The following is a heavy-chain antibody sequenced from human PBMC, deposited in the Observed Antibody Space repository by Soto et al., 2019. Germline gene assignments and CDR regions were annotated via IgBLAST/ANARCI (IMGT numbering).Heavy chain of an antibody. Sequence: WGSLRLSCAGSGFTCSNAWMNWVRQAPGKGLEWVGRIKSKTDGGTTDYAAPVKGRFTISRDDSKNTLYLQMNSLKTEDTAVYYCTTEENSSSWPFDYWGQGTLVTVSS. CDR3: TTEENSSSWPFDY. CDR2: IKSKTDGGTT. V-gene: IGHV3-15*07. CDR1: GFTCSNAW. J-gene: IGHJ4*02. D-gene: IGHD6-13*01.